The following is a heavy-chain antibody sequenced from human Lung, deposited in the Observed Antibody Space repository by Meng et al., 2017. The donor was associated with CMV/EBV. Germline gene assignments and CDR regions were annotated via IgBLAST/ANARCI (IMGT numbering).Heavy chain of an antibody. Sequence: SCAASGFTFSSHWMCWVRQAPGKGLEWVANIKADGSEKYYVDSVKGRFTVSRDNAKNSLYPQMNSLRAEDTAVYYCACNSVDCWGQGTLVTVSS. D-gene: IGHD3-10*01. CDR3: ACNSVDC. J-gene: IGHJ4*02. CDR1: GFTFSSHW. V-gene: IGHV3-7*01. CDR2: IKADGSEK.